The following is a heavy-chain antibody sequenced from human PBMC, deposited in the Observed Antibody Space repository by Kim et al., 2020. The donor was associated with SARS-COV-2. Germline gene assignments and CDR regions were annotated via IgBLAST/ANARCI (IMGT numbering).Heavy chain of an antibody. D-gene: IGHD6-13*01. V-gene: IGHV1-8*01. J-gene: IGHJ4*02. CDR3: ARGLNTYSSSWMDY. Sequence: AQKLQGRVTMTRNTPISTVYMELSSLRSEDTAVYYCARGLNTYSSSWMDYWGQGTLVTVSS.